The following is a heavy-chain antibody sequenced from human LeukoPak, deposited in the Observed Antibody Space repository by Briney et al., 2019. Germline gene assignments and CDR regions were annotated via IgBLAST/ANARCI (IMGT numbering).Heavy chain of an antibody. CDR2: MTGSGGST. J-gene: IGHJ4*02. Sequence: PGGSLRLSCAASGFTFSSYAMSWVRQAPGKGLEWVSAMTGSGGSTYCADSVKGRFTISRDNSRNTLYLQMNSLRAEDTAVYYCAKRFVGSSGLYNIDSWGQGTLVTVSS. D-gene: IGHD6-19*01. V-gene: IGHV3-23*01. CDR3: AKRFVGSSGLYNIDS. CDR1: GFTFSSYA.